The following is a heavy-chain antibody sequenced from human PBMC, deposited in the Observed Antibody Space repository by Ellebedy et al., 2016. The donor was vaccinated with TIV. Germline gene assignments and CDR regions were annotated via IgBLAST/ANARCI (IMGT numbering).Heavy chain of an antibody. J-gene: IGHJ4*02. Sequence: GGSLRLXXAASGFTFSSYWMHWVRQAPGKGLEWVAVISYDGSNKYYADSVKGRFTISRDNSKNTLYLQMNSLRAEDTAVYYCAKEARQWLVQSWGQGTLVTVSS. V-gene: IGHV3-30*18. CDR1: GFTFSSYW. CDR3: AKEARQWLVQS. CDR2: ISYDGSNK. D-gene: IGHD6-19*01.